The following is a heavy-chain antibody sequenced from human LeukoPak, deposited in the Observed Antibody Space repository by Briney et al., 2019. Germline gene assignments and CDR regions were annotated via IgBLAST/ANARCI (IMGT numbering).Heavy chain of an antibody. CDR1: GGSISSGGYY. J-gene: IGHJ4*02. Sequence: SETLSLTCTVSGGSISSGGYYWSWIRQHPGKGLEWIGYIYYSGSTYYNPSLKSRATISVDTSKNQFSLKLSSVTAADTAVYYCARVRRATVVMDYWGQGTLVTVSS. CDR2: IYYSGST. D-gene: IGHD4-23*01. V-gene: IGHV4-31*03. CDR3: ARVRRATVVMDY.